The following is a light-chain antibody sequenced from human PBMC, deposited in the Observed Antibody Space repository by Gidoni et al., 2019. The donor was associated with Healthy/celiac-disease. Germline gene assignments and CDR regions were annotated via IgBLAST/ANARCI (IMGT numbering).Light chain of an antibody. Sequence: EIVLTQSPATLSLSPGESATRSCKASKSVSSYLAWYQQKPGQAPRLLIYDASNRATGTPARFSGSGSGTDFTLTINSLEPEDFAVYYCQQRSNFGGGTKVEIK. CDR2: DAS. J-gene: IGKJ4*01. CDR3: QQRSN. CDR1: KSVSSY. V-gene: IGKV3-11*01.